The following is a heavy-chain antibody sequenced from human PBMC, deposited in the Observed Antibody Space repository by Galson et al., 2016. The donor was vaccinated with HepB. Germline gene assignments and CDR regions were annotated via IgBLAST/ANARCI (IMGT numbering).Heavy chain of an antibody. Sequence: SETLSLTCTVSGDPISGNYWSWFRQSPGKGLAWIAYIYYIGSTNYNPSLKSRVTMSIDTSKNQFSLRLSSVTAADTAVYYCARRYDYYVSGSYFWFDPWGQGIQVTVSS. J-gene: IGHJ5*02. CDR2: IYYIGST. CDR3: ARRYDYYVSGSYFWFDP. D-gene: IGHD3-10*01. CDR1: GDPISGNY. V-gene: IGHV4-59*08.